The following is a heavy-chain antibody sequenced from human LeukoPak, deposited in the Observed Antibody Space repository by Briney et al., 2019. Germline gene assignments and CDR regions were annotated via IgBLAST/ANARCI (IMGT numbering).Heavy chain of an antibody. D-gene: IGHD2-15*01. Sequence: SETLSLTCAVYGGSFSGYYWTWIRQPPGKGLEWIGEINHSGSTNYNPSLKSRVTISVDTSKNQFSLKLSSVTAADTAVYYCARGPPYCSGGSCYANLFDPWGQGTLVTVSS. V-gene: IGHV4-34*01. CDR3: ARGPPYCSGGSCYANLFDP. CDR2: INHSGST. CDR1: GGSFSGYY. J-gene: IGHJ5*02.